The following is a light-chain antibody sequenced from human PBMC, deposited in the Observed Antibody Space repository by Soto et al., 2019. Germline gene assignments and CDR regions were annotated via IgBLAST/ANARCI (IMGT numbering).Light chain of an antibody. J-gene: IGKJ1*01. Sequence: DIQMTQSPSTLSGSVGDRVTITCGASQTSIRWLAWYQRKRGRGPNLLVCESSILESGVPSRFSGSGSGTEFTLTISSLQPDDFATYYCQQFNTSPWTFGQGTKV. CDR2: ESS. CDR1: QTSIRW. V-gene: IGKV1-5*03. CDR3: QQFNTSPWT.